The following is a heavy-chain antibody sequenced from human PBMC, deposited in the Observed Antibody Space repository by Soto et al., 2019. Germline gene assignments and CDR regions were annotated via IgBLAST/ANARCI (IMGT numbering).Heavy chain of an antibody. V-gene: IGHV3-7*05. CDR3: ARDGVAPGIYFDS. CDR2: INQDGSEK. Sequence: EVQLVKSGGGLVQPGGSLRLSCAASGFTFTRFWMNWVRQAPGKGLEWVANINQDGSEKNYLDSVKGRFTISRDNTGNSLYLQMNSLRAEDTAVYYCARDGVAPGIYFDSWGQGTLVTVSS. J-gene: IGHJ4*02. D-gene: IGHD6-13*01. CDR1: GFTFTRFW.